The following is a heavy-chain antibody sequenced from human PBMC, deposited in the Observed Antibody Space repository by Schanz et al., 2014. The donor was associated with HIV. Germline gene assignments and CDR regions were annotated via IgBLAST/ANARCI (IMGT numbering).Heavy chain of an antibody. Sequence: QVQLVESGGGVVQPGRSLRLSCAASGFTFSSYGMHWVRQAPGKGLEWVSVISYDGSNKYYADSVKGRFTTSRDNSKNTLYLQMNSLRAEDTAVYYCARAPSDFWMAYFDYWGQGTLVTVSS. CDR3: ARAPSDFWMAYFDY. J-gene: IGHJ4*02. D-gene: IGHD3-3*01. CDR2: ISYDGSNK. CDR1: GFTFSSYG. V-gene: IGHV3-30*03.